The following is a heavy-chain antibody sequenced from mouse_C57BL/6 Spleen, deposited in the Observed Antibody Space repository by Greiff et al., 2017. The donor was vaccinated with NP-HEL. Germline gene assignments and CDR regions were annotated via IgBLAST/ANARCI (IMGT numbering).Heavy chain of an antibody. D-gene: IGHD1-1*01. J-gene: IGHJ2*01. CDR2: ISDGGSYT. CDR1: GFTFSSYA. CDR3: ARGGGITTVVATDYFDY. V-gene: IGHV5-4*03. Sequence: EVNLVESGGGLVKPGGSLKLSCAASGFTFSSYAMSWVRQTPEKRLEWVATISDGGSYTYYPDNVKGRFTISRDNAKNNLYLQMSHLKSEDTAMYYCARGGGITTVVATDYFDYWGQGTTLTVSS.